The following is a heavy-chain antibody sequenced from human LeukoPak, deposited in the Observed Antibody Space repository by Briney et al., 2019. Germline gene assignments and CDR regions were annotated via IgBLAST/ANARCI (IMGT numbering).Heavy chain of an antibody. CDR2: FDPEDGET. CDR3: AATGLGGSYEDY. Sequence: ASVKVSCKVSGYTLTELSMHWVRQAPGKGLEWMGGFDPEDGETIYAQKFQGRVTMTEDTSTDTAYMELSSLRSEDTAVYYCAATGLGGSYEDYWGQGTLVTVSS. D-gene: IGHD1-26*01. J-gene: IGHJ4*02. CDR1: GYTLTELS. V-gene: IGHV1-24*01.